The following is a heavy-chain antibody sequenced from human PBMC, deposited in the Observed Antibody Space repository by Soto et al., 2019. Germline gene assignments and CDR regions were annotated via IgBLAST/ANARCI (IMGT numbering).Heavy chain of an antibody. CDR1: GLTFKNYA. V-gene: IGHV3-23*01. CDR2: MTGSSGIT. J-gene: IGHJ5*02. Sequence: EVQLLESGGGLVQPGGSLRLSCAASGLTFKNYAMTWVRKAPGKGLEWVSSMTGSSGITFYADSVKGRFTISRDNSKTTMYLQMSSLRAEDKSGYYCAKLGNSGTGWFDPWGQGTEVTVSS. CDR3: AKLGNSGTGWFDP. D-gene: IGHD1-1*01.